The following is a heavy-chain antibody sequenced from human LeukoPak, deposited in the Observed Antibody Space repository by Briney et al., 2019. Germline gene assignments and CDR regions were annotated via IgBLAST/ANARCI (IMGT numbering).Heavy chain of an antibody. V-gene: IGHV4-39*07. CDR2: IHYDGAT. Sequence: SSETLSLTCSVSGGSISGRRYYWGWIRQPPGRGLEWIGSIHYDGATYYNPSLKSRVTMSVDTSKNQVSLKLSSVTAADTAVYYCARGYYDSSGYYEEYYFDYWGQGTLVTVSS. D-gene: IGHD3-22*01. CDR3: ARGYYDSSGYYEEYYFDY. CDR1: GGSISGRRYY. J-gene: IGHJ4*02.